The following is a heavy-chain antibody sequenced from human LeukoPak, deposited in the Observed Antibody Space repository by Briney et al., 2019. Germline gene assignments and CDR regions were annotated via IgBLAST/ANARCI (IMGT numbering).Heavy chain of an antibody. CDR2: IYYNGNT. V-gene: IGHV4-59*08. Sequence: SETLSLTCSVSGGSFNSYYWSWIRQPPGKGLEWIGYIYYNGNTNYSPSPKSRLTISLDTSQSQFSLNLSSVTAADTAVYYCARHGSARPVFDYWGQGTLVTVSS. J-gene: IGHJ4*02. CDR3: ARHGSARPVFDY. CDR1: GGSFNSYY. D-gene: IGHD1-26*01.